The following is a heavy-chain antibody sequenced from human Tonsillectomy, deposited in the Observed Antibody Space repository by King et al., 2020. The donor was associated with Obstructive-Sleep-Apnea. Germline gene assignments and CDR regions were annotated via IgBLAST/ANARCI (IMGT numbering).Heavy chain of an antibody. V-gene: IGHV4-39*07. Sequence: VQLQESGPGLVKPSETLSLTCTVSGGSISSSSYYWGWIRQPPGKGLEWIGSIYYSGSTYYNPSLKSRVTISIDTSKNQFSLKLSSVTAADTAVYYCARDDYYGSGIDYWGQGTLVTVSS. CDR2: IYYSGST. CDR1: GGSISSSSYY. J-gene: IGHJ4*02. CDR3: ARDDYYGSGIDY. D-gene: IGHD3-10*01.